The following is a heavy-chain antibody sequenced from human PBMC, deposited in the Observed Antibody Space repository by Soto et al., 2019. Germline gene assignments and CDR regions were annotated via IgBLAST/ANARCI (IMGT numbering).Heavy chain of an antibody. Sequence: XESLNISWKGSGYSFTSYWIGWVRQMPGKGLEGMGIIYPGDSDTRYSPSFQGQVTISADKSISTAYLQWSSLKASDTAMYYCARGGYCSSTSCYALYHYYYGMDVWGQGTTVTVSS. CDR3: ARGGYCSSTSCYALYHYYYGMDV. D-gene: IGHD2-2*01. CDR2: IYPGDSDT. J-gene: IGHJ6*02. V-gene: IGHV5-51*01. CDR1: GYSFTSYW.